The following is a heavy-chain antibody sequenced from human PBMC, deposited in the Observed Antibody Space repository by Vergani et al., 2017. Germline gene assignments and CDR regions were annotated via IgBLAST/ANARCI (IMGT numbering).Heavy chain of an antibody. Sequence: QLQLQESGPGLVKPSATLSLTCSVSGASIRSSNYYWGWIRQPPGKGLEWIASIYYSGSTYYNPSLKSRVTTSVVTSKNQFSLKLSSVTAADTAVYFCAGHSTVEWLVKLGWIDPWGQGILVTVSS. D-gene: IGHD6-19*01. J-gene: IGHJ5*02. V-gene: IGHV4-39*01. CDR2: IYYSGST. CDR3: AGHSTVEWLVKLGWIDP. CDR1: GASIRSSNYY.